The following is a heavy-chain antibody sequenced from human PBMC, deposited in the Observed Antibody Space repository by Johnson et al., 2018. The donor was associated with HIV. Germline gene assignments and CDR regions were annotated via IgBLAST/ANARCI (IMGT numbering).Heavy chain of an antibody. V-gene: IGHV3-30*03. CDR2: ISFDGSHK. D-gene: IGHD6-19*01. Sequence: QVQLVESGGGVVQPGRSLRLSCAASGFAFSNYGMHWVRQAPGKGLEWVAVISFDGSHKYYTDSVKGLSTISRDNSNNTLYLHMNSLRPDDTGVYYCAREVRKAVAGNFDIWGQGTMVTVSS. CDR1: GFAFSNYG. J-gene: IGHJ3*02. CDR3: AREVRKAVAGNFDI.